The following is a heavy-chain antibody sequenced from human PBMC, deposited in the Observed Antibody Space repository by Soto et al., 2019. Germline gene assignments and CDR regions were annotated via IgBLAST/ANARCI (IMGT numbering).Heavy chain of an antibody. J-gene: IGHJ4*02. Sequence: PSETLSLTCAFSGFSLTSGNWWTWVRQSPQRGLEYIGEIFHDGTANYYPSFERRVAMSVDTSRNQFSLKLTSVTAADTAVYFCARLVYDTRLNYMYFDFWGPGTLVTVSS. CDR3: ARLVYDTRLNYMYFDF. D-gene: IGHD3-10*01. V-gene: IGHV4-4*02. CDR2: IFHDGTA. CDR1: GFSLTSGNW.